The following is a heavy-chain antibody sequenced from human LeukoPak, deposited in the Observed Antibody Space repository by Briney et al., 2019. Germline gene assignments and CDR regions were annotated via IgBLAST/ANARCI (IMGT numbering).Heavy chain of an antibody. CDR2: ISYDGSNK. D-gene: IGHD6-13*01. Sequence: GRSLRLSCAASGFTFSSYAMHWVRQAPGKGLEWVALISYDGSNKYYADSVKGRFTISRDNSKNTLYLQMNSLRAEDTAVYYCAKVFGLSSSWYYYYYYMDVWGKGTTVTVSS. CDR3: AKVFGLSSSWYYYYYYMDV. CDR1: GFTFSSYA. J-gene: IGHJ6*03. V-gene: IGHV3-30-3*01.